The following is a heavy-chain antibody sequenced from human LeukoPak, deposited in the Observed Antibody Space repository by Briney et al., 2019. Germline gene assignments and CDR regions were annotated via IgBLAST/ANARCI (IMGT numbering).Heavy chain of an antibody. CDR2: TYYRSKWYN. CDR1: GDIVSSNSAA. CDR3: ARDSGIAAAGTYAYYGMDV. D-gene: IGHD6-13*01. J-gene: IGHJ6*02. Sequence: QTLSLTCAISGDIVSSNSAAWNWIRQSPSRGLEWLGRTYYRSKWYNDYAVSVKSRITINPDTSKNQFSLQLNSVTPEDTAVYYCARDSGIAAAGTYAYYGMDVWGQGTTVTVSS. V-gene: IGHV6-1*01.